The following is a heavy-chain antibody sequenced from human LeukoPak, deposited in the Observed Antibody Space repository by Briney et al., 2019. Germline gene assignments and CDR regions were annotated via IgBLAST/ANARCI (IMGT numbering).Heavy chain of an antibody. J-gene: IGHJ4*02. CDR1: GGSFSGYY. Sequence: SETLSLTCAVYGGSFSGYYWSWIRQPPGKGLEWIGEINHSGSTNYNPSLESRVTISVDTSKNQFSLKLSSVTAADTAVYYCARVVGPFDYWGQGTLVTVSS. CDR2: INHSGST. V-gene: IGHV4-34*01. CDR3: ARVVGPFDY.